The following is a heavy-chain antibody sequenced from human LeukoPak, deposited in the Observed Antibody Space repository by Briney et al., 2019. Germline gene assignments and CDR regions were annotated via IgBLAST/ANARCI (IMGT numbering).Heavy chain of an antibody. Sequence: SQTLSLTCTVSGGSIGTYYWSWVRQSPGEGLEWIGYIYVTGNRYNPYLQGRVTISVDTSRNQFFLKMSSVTAADTAVYYCARHIGGGIEDMDVWGKGTKLTVSS. CDR3: ARHIGGGIEDMDV. V-gene: IGHV4-59*08. D-gene: IGHD3-16*02. CDR2: IYVTGN. CDR1: GGSIGTYY. J-gene: IGHJ6*03.